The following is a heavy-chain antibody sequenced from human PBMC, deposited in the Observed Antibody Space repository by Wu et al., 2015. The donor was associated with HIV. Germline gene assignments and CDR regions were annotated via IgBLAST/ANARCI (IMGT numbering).Heavy chain of an antibody. CDR2: ISADDRNT. CDR3: TKYVGYCYFDL. Sequence: APGQGLEWMGWISADDRNTNFTRGRVTLTTDISTNTAYLELRSLRYDDTAIYYCTKYVGYCYFDLWGRGTLVAVSS. J-gene: IGHJ2*01. D-gene: IGHD3-16*01. V-gene: IGHV1-18*01.